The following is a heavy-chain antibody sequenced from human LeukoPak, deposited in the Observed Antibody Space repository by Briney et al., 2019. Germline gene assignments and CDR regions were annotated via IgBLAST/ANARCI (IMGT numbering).Heavy chain of an antibody. J-gene: IGHJ4*02. CDR1: GFTFSSYS. Sequence: GGSLRLSCAASGFTFSSYSMNWVRQAPGKGLEWVSYISSSSSTIYYADSVKGRFTISRDNSKNTLYLQMNSLRAEDTAVYYCVFQGTTTGTTGPHFDYWGQGTLVTVSS. D-gene: IGHD1-1*01. CDR2: ISSSSSTI. V-gene: IGHV3-48*01. CDR3: VFQGTTTGTTGPHFDY.